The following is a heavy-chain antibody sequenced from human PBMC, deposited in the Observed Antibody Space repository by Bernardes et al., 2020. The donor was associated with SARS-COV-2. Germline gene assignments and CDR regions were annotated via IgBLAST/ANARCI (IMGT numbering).Heavy chain of an antibody. CDR3: VKAPGCGPSCFLTDY. Sequence: GGSLRRSCTASGFTFRSFAMHWVRQAPGKGLEYVSIISRDGDTTQYADSVKGRFTVSRDNSKSTLYLQMSSLRPEDAAVYYCVKAPGCGPSCFLTDYWGKGALVTVSS. J-gene: IGHJ4*02. V-gene: IGHV3-64D*06. CDR1: GFTFRSFA. CDR2: ISRDGDTT. D-gene: IGHD2-21*01.